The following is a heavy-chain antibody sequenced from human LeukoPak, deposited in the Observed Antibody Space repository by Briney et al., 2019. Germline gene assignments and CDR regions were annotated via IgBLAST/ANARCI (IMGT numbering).Heavy chain of an antibody. CDR2: IIPNLGIA. CDR1: GGTFSSYT. D-gene: IGHD4-17*01. J-gene: IGHJ6*02. CDR3: ARPVTTLKGHRYGMDV. V-gene: IGHV1-69*02. Sequence: GASVKVSCKASGGTFSSYTISWVRQAPGQGLEWMGRIIPNLGIANYAQKFQGRVTITADKSTSTAYMELSSLRSEDTAVYYCARPVTTLKGHRYGMDVWGQGTTVTVSS.